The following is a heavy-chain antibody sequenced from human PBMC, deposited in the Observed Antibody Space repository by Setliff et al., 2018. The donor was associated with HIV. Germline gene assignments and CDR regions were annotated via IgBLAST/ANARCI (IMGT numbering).Heavy chain of an antibody. Sequence: ASVKVSCKTSGYTFPSYYMHWIRQAPGQGLEWMGMIDPMMGITTNAQKLQGRVTMTRDTSASTVYMNLRSLKSEDTAMYYCAKDRGVGATGSVFDIWGQGTMVTVSS. V-gene: IGHV1-46*01. CDR1: GYTFPSYY. D-gene: IGHD1-26*01. J-gene: IGHJ3*02. CDR2: IDPMMGIT. CDR3: AKDRGVGATGSVFDI.